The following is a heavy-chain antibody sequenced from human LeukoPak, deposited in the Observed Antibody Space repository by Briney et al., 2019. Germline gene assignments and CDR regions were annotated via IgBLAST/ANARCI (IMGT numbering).Heavy chain of an antibody. CDR2: ISGSGRHI. V-gene: IGHV3-23*01. Sequence: GGSLRLSCAGSGFTFSDYAMNWVRQAPGKGLEWVSAISGSGRHIYYADSVKGRFTISRDNSKKTVYLQMNSLRAEDTAVYYCADPTVADFWGQGTLVTVSS. D-gene: IGHD4-11*01. CDR3: ADPTVADF. CDR1: GFTFSDYA. J-gene: IGHJ4*02.